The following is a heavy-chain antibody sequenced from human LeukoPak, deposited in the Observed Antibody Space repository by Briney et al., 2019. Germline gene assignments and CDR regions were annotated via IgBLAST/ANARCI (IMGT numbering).Heavy chain of an antibody. Sequence: ASVKVSCKASGYTFTSYDINWVRQATGQGLEWMGWVNPNSGNTGYAQKFQGRVTMTRNTSISTAYMELSSLRSEDTAVYYCARGYCSSTSCLYIFDYWGQGTLVTVSS. V-gene: IGHV1-8*01. CDR3: ARGYCSSTSCLYIFDY. CDR1: GYTFTSYD. CDR2: VNPNSGNT. D-gene: IGHD2-2*01. J-gene: IGHJ4*02.